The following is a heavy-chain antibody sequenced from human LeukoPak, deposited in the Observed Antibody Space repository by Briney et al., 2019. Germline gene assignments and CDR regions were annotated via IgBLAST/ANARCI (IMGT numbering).Heavy chain of an antibody. CDR3: AREPTLDTFDV. CDR1: GFTFSSYW. CDR2: IKQDGSQK. Sequence: GGSLRLSCAASGFTFSSYWMSWVRQAPGKGLEWVANIKQDGSQKYYVGSVKGRFTISRDNAKNSLYLQMNSLRAEDTAVYYCAREPTLDTFDVWGQGTMVTVSS. V-gene: IGHV3-7*01. J-gene: IGHJ3*01.